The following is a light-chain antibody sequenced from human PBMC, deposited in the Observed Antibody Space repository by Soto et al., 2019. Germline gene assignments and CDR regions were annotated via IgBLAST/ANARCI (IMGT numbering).Light chain of an antibody. V-gene: IGKV1-9*01. CDR3: QQFKSYPRT. CDR1: QGISSN. Sequence: IQLTQSPSSLSASVGDRVTITCRASQGISSNLAWYQQKPGKVPKLLISAASTLQSGVPSRLSGSGSGTDFTLTISSLQPEDFATYYCQQFKSYPRTFGGGTKVDIK. J-gene: IGKJ4*01. CDR2: AAS.